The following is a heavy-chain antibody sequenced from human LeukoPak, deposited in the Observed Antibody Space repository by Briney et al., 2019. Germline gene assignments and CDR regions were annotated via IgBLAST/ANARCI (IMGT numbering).Heavy chain of an antibody. CDR1: GYTFTSYG. D-gene: IGHD2-2*01. V-gene: IGHV1-18*01. Sequence: ASVKVSCKASGYTFTSYGFTWVRQAPGQGLEWMGWIGAYNGNTNYAQKLQGRVTMTTDTSTSTAYMELRSLRSDDTAVYYCARVFCLGNSCHHIDYWGQGTLVTVSS. CDR2: IGAYNGNT. CDR3: ARVFCLGNSCHHIDY. J-gene: IGHJ4*02.